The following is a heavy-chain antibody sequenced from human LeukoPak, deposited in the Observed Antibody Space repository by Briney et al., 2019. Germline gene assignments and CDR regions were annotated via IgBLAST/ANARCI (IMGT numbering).Heavy chain of an antibody. CDR3: ARVTGYMIEDYFDY. J-gene: IGHJ4*02. CDR2: IYYSGST. Sequence: PSETLSLTCSVSGVSIISYYWSWIRQPPGKGLEWIGYIYYSGSTNYNPSLKSRVTISVDTSKNQFSLRLSSVTAADTAVYYCARVTGYMIEDYFDYWGQGTLVTVSS. D-gene: IGHD3-22*01. CDR1: GVSIISYY. V-gene: IGHV4-59*01.